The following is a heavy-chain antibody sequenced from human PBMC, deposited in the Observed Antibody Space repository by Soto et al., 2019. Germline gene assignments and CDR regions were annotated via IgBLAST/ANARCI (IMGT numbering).Heavy chain of an antibody. V-gene: IGHV1-69*12. CDR1: GGTFSSYA. J-gene: IGHJ1*01. CDR3: ARGPPTYYYGSGSSLRH. D-gene: IGHD3-10*01. CDR2: IIPIFGTA. Sequence: QVQLVQSGAEVKKPGSSVKVSCKASGGTFSSYAISWVRQAPGQGLEWMGGIIPIFGTANYAQKFQGRVTITADESTSTGDMELSSLRSEDTAVYYCARGPPTYYYGSGSSLRHWGQGTLVTVSS.